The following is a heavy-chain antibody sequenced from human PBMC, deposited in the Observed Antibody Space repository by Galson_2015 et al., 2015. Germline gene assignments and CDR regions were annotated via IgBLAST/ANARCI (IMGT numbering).Heavy chain of an antibody. V-gene: IGHV3-30*03. CDR2: VSYDGNNK. CDR1: GFTFSRYG. D-gene: IGHD6-19*01. Sequence: SLRLSCAASGFTFSRYGMHWVRQAPGKGLEWVAAVSYDGNNKYYADSAKGQFTISKDNSKNTVSLEMISLRAEDTAVYYCARDSSSGWYPDYWGQGTLVTVSS. J-gene: IGHJ4*02. CDR3: ARDSSSGWYPDY.